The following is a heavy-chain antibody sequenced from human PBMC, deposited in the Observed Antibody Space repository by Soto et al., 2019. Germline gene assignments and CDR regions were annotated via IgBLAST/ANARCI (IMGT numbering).Heavy chain of an antibody. D-gene: IGHD6-19*01. CDR1: GGSISSYY. CDR2: IYNSGST. CDR3: ARRKMYNSGFDY. J-gene: IGHJ4*02. Sequence: SETLSLTCTVSGGSISSYYWSWIRQPPGKGLEWIGYIYNSGSTNYNPSLKSRVSISGDTSKNQFSLKLSSVTAAGTAVYYCARRKMYNSGFDYWGQGTLVTVSS. V-gene: IGHV4-59*08.